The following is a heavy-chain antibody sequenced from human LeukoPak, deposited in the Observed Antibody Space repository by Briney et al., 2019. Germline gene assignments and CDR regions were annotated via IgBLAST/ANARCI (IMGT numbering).Heavy chain of an antibody. CDR1: GYSISSGYY. J-gene: IGHJ4*02. Sequence: SETLSLTCAVSGYSISSGYYWGWIRQPPGKGLEWIGSIYHSGSTYYNPSLKSRVTISVDTSKNQLSLKLSSVTAADTAVYYCARLGRWLHRVDYWGQGTLVTVSS. D-gene: IGHD5-24*01. CDR3: ARLGRWLHRVDY. V-gene: IGHV4-38-2*01. CDR2: IYHSGST.